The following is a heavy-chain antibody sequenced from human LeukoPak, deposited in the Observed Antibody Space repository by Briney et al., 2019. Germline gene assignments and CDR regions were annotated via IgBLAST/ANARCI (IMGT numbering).Heavy chain of an antibody. CDR1: GYTFTSYY. CDR2: INPSGGST. D-gene: IGHD4-17*01. V-gene: IGHV1-46*01. J-gene: IGHJ6*02. CDR3: ARSPPEAHDYGDYALYYGMDV. Sequence: ASVKVSCKASGYTFTSYYMHWVRQAPGQGLEWMGIINPSGGSTSYAQKFQGRVTMTRDTSTSTVYMELNSLRAEDTAVYYCARSPPEAHDYGDYALYYGMDVWGQGTTVTVSS.